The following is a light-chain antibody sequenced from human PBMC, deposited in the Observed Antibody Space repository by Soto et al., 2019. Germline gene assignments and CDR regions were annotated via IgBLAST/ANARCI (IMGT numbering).Light chain of an antibody. CDR2: EVS. Sequence: QSALTQPASVSGSPGQSITISCTGTSSDVGGYNYVSWYQQLPGKAPKLMIYEVSNRPSGVSNRFSGSKSGNTASLTISGLQAEEEADYYCSPYTSSSTRVFGGGTKLTVL. CDR1: SSDVGGYNY. V-gene: IGLV2-14*01. CDR3: SPYTSSSTRV. J-gene: IGLJ3*02.